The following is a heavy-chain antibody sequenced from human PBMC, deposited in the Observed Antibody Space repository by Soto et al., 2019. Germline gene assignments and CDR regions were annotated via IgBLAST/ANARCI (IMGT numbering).Heavy chain of an antibody. D-gene: IGHD4-17*01. V-gene: IGHV4-39*01. Sequence: QLHLQESGPGLVEPSETLSLTCTVSGGSFSSSNYYWGWIRQPPGKVLEWIGNIFYGGGSGVAYYGPSLKSRVTISVDTSKKQFSLHMRSLTAADTAVYFCARRGGGDSLFDSWGQGKLVTVSS. CDR1: GGSFSSSNYY. CDR2: IFYGGGSGVA. CDR3: ARRGGGDSLFDS. J-gene: IGHJ4*02.